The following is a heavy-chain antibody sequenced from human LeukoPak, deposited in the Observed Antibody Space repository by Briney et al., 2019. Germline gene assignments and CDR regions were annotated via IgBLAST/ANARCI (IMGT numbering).Heavy chain of an antibody. J-gene: IGHJ4*02. CDR3: ARHRKDIGFDS. CDR1: GYRFTSYW. Sequence: GESLKISCKGSGYRFTSYWIGWVRQMPGKGLEWMGIIYPDDSDTRYSPSFQGQVTISADKSISTACLQWSSLKASDTAMYYCARHRKDIGFDSWGQGTLVTVSS. V-gene: IGHV5-51*01. CDR2: IYPDDSDT. D-gene: IGHD2-15*01.